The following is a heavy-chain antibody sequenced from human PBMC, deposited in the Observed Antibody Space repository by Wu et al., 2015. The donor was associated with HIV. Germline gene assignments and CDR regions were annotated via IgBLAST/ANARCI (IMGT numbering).Heavy chain of an antibody. CDR1: GYTFTSYY. D-gene: IGHD1-26*01. CDR2: INPSGGST. CDR3: ARDKIVGEIEYYFDY. J-gene: IGHJ4*02. Sequence: QVQLVQSGAEVKKPGASVKVSCKASGYTFTSYYMHWVRQAPGQGLEWMGIINPSGGSTSYAQKFQGRVTMTRDTSTSTVYMELSSLRSEDTAVYYCARDKIVGEIEYYFDYWGQGTLVTVSS. V-gene: IGHV1-46*01.